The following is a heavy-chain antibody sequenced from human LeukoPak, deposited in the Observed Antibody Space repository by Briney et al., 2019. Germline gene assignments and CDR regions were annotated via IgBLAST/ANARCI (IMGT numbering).Heavy chain of an antibody. Sequence: SEILSLTCTVSGGSISSSYWSWIRQPPGKGLEWIGYIYYSGSTNYNPSLKSRVTISVDTSKNQFSLKLSSVTAADTAVYYCASPHDYGGKSFYAFDIWGQGTMVTVSS. CDR1: GGSISSSY. V-gene: IGHV4-59*08. J-gene: IGHJ3*02. CDR2: IYYSGST. D-gene: IGHD4-23*01. CDR3: ASPHDYGGKSFYAFDI.